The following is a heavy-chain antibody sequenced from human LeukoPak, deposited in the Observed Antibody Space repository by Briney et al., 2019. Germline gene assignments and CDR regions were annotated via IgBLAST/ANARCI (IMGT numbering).Heavy chain of an antibody. J-gene: IGHJ4*02. CDR2: INKDGSEK. D-gene: IGHD5-18*01. CDR1: GFTFSSYW. CDR3: ARDLSGVTGYTYGRGIDY. V-gene: IGHV3-7*01. Sequence: GGSLRLSCAASGFTFSSYWMSCVRQAPGKGLEWVANINKDGSEKYYVDSVKGRFTISRDNAKTSLYLQMNSLRAEDTAVYYCARDLSGVTGYTYGRGIDYWGQGTLVTVSS.